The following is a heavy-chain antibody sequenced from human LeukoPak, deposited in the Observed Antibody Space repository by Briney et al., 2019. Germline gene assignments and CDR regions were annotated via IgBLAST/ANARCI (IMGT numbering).Heavy chain of an antibody. V-gene: IGHV4-34*01. Sequence: SETLSLTCAVYGGSFSGYYWTWIRQPPGKRLEWIGEINHRGSTNYNPSLKRRLTISIDTSKNQFSLKLSSVTAADTAVYYCADLGPYYYDSSRYEGFDIWGQGTMVTVSS. D-gene: IGHD3-22*01. CDR3: ADLGPYYYDSSRYEGFDI. J-gene: IGHJ3*02. CDR2: INHRGST. CDR1: GGSFSGYY.